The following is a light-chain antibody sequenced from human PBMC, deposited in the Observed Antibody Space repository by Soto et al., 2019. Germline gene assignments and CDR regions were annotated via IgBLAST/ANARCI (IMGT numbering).Light chain of an antibody. J-gene: IGKJ5*01. CDR3: QQRSNWPIT. Sequence: IGFTHSPATVSLSPGERATLSCRASQSVSRYLAWYQQKPGQAPTLLIYDTSSRASGIPDRFSGSGSGTDFTLTISSLEPEDFAVYYCQQRSNWPITFGQGTRLEI. V-gene: IGKV3-11*01. CDR1: QSVSRY. CDR2: DTS.